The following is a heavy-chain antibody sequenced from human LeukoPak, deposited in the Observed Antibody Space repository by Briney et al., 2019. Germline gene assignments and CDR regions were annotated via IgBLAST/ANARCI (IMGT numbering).Heavy chain of an antibody. Sequence: GGSLRLSCAASGFTVSSNYMSWVRQAPGKGLEWVSVIYSGGSTYYADSVKGRFTISRDNSKNTLYLQMNSLRAEDTAVYYCARITKGLRYFDWLWAYWGQGTLVTVSS. D-gene: IGHD3-9*01. J-gene: IGHJ4*02. V-gene: IGHV3-53*01. CDR2: IYSGGST. CDR1: GFTVSSNY. CDR3: ARITKGLRYFDWLWAY.